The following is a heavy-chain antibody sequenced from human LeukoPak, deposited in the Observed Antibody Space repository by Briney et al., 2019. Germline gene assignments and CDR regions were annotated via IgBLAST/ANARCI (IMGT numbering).Heavy chain of an antibody. CDR1: GGSFSGYY. D-gene: IGHD2-2*01. CDR2: INHSGST. J-gene: IGHJ5*02. V-gene: IGHV4-34*01. CDR3: ARGRGVVVPAAIRGANWFDP. Sequence: SETLSLTCAVYGGSFSGYYWSWIRQPPGKGLEWIGEINHSGSTNYNPSLKSRVTISVDTSKNQLSLKLSSVTAADTAVYYCARGRGVVVPAAIRGANWFDPWGQGTLVTVSS.